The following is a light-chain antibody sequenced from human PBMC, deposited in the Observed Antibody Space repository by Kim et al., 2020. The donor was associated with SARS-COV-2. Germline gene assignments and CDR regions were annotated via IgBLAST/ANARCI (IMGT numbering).Light chain of an antibody. Sequence: VMTQSPATLSLSPGERAILSCRASQSIGTNLAWYHQKPGQAPRLLIYGASTNAAGVPARISSSASGSDFTITISSMQSGDFGIYYCQQYNNSSPYTFGQGTKLEI. CDR2: GAS. CDR3: QQYNNSSPYT. J-gene: IGKJ2*01. V-gene: IGKV3-15*01. CDR1: QSIGTN.